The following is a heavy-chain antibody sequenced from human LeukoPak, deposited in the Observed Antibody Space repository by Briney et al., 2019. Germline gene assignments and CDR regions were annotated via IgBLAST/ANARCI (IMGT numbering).Heavy chain of an antibody. CDR2: MSPNSGNT. J-gene: IGHJ3*02. V-gene: IGHV1-8*01. D-gene: IGHD2-8*01. Sequence: ASVKVSCKASGYTFTSYDINWVRQATGQGLEWMGWMSPNSGNTGYAQKFQGRVTMTRNTSISTAYMELSSLRSEDTAVYYCARALGYCTNGVCPNHDAFDIWGQGTMVTVSS. CDR3: ARALGYCTNGVCPNHDAFDI. CDR1: GYTFTSYD.